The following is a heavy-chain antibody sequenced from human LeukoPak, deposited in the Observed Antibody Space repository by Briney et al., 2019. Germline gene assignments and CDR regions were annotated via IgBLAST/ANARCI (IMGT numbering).Heavy chain of an antibody. V-gene: IGHV3-30*02. Sequence: GGSLRLSCAASGFTFITYSINWVRQAPGKGLEWVAFIRYDGSNKYYADSVKGRFTISRDNSKNTLYLQMNSLRAEDTAVYYCAKDIGSGYSYGFDAFDIWGQGTMVTVSS. CDR2: IRYDGSNK. CDR3: AKDIGSGYSYGFDAFDI. CDR1: GFTFITYS. J-gene: IGHJ3*02. D-gene: IGHD5-18*01.